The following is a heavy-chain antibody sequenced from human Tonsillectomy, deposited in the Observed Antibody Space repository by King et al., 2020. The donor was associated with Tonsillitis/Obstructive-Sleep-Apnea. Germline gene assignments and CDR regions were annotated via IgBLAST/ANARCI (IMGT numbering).Heavy chain of an antibody. CDR2: IYYSGST. V-gene: IGHV4-59*08. CDR1: GGSISSYY. CDR3: VRPTNYXYYMXV. J-gene: IGHJ6*03. Sequence: QLQESGPGLVKPSETLSLTCTVSGGSISSYYWSWIRQPPGKGLEWIGYIYYSGSTNYNPSLKSRVTISVDTSKNQFSLKLSSVTAADTAVYYCVRPTNYXYYMXVWGKXTTVTVSS.